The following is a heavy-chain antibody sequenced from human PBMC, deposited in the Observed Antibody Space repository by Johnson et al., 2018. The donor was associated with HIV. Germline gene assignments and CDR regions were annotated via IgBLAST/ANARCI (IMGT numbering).Heavy chain of an antibody. CDR2: ISSSGSTI. V-gene: IGHV3-48*04. J-gene: IGHJ3*02. CDR1: GFTFSSYG. CDR3: ARDIVVVVAANDAFDI. D-gene: IGHD2-15*01. Sequence: VQLVESGGGVVQPGRSLRLSCAASGFTFSSYGMHWVRQAPGKGLEWVSYISSSGSTIYYAASVKGRFTISRDNAKNSLYLQMNSLRAEDTAVDYCARDIVVVVAANDAFDIWGQGTMVTVSS.